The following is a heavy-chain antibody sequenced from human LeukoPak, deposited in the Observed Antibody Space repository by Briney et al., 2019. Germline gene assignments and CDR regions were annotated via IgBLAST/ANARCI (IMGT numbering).Heavy chain of an antibody. CDR2: IDPNSGGT. CDR3: ARDLPGILAYDY. J-gene: IGHJ4*02. D-gene: IGHD3-3*01. V-gene: IGHV1-2*02. Sequence: ASVKVSCKASGYTFTGYYMHWVRQAPGQGLEWMGWIDPNSGGTNYAQKFQGRVTMTRDTSISTAYMELSRLRSDDTAVYYCARDLPGILAYDYWGQGTLVTVSS. CDR1: GYTFTGYY.